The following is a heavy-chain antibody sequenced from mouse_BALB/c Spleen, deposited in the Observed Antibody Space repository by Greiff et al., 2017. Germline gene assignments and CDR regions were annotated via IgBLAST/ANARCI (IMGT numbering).Heavy chain of an antibody. V-gene: IGHV5-6-3*01. CDR1: GFTFSSYG. D-gene: IGHD1-1*01. Sequence: EVKLVESGGGLVQPGGSLKLSCAASGFTFSSYGMSWVRQTPDKRLELVATINSNGGSTYYPDSVKGRFTISRDNAKNTLYLQMSSLKSEDTAMYYCARDRYYGSGFDYWGQGTSLTVSS. J-gene: IGHJ2*03. CDR2: INSNGGST. CDR3: ARDRYYGSGFDY.